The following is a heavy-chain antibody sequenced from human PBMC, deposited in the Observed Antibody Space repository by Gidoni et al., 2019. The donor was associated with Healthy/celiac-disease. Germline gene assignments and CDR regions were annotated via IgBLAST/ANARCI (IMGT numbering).Heavy chain of an antibody. V-gene: IGHV3-7*01. CDR2: IKQDGSEK. Sequence: EVQLVDSGGGLVQPGGSLRLSCAASGFPFSSCWMSWVRQAPGKGLEWVANIKQDGSEKYYVDSVKGRFTISRDNAKNSLYLQMNSLRAEDTAVYYCARQKDGSGWYLAAFDIWGQGTMVTVSS. CDR1: GFPFSSCW. D-gene: IGHD6-19*01. CDR3: ARQKDGSGWYLAAFDI. J-gene: IGHJ3*02.